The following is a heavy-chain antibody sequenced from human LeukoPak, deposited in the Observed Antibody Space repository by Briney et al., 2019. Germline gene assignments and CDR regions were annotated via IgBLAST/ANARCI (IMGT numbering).Heavy chain of an antibody. V-gene: IGHV4-39*01. J-gene: IGHJ5*02. D-gene: IGHD3-22*01. Sequence: SETLSLTCAVSGGPISSGGYSWGWIRQPPGKGLEWIGSIYYSGSTYYNPSLKSRVTISVDTSKNQFSLKLSSVTAADTAVYYCARVPDCYDSSGYYRFDPWGQGTLVTVSS. CDR2: IYYSGST. CDR3: ARVPDCYDSSGYYRFDP. CDR1: GGPISSGGYS.